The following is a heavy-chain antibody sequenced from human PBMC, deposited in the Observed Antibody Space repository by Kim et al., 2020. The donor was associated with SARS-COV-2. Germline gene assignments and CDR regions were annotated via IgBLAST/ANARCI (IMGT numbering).Heavy chain of an antibody. CDR2: T. D-gene: IGHD3-16*01. V-gene: IGHV4-39*01. Sequence: TYSNPSLKSRATISVDTSKNQFALKLSSVTAADTAVYYCARWAFYVLDYWGQGTLVTVSS. CDR3: ARWAFYVLDY. J-gene: IGHJ4*02.